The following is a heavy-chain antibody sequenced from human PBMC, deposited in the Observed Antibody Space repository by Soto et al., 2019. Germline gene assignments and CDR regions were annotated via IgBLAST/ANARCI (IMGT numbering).Heavy chain of an antibody. Sequence: GGSLRLSCAASGFTFSSYSMNWVRQAPGKGLEWVSAISGSGSSIYYADSVKGRFTISRDNSKNTLYLQMNSLRAEDTAVYYCAKDHNGRYFDWLLEYYFDYWGQGTLVTVSS. CDR1: GFTFSSYS. CDR2: ISGSGSSI. D-gene: IGHD3-9*01. V-gene: IGHV3-23*01. CDR3: AKDHNGRYFDWLLEYYFDY. J-gene: IGHJ4*02.